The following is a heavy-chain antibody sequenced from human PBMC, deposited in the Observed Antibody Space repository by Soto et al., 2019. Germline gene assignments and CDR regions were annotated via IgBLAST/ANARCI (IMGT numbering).Heavy chain of an antibody. V-gene: IGHV3-23*01. D-gene: IGHD1-20*01. CDR1: GFTFSSYA. CDR2: ISGTGGNT. J-gene: IGHJ4*02. CDR3: VKAVYLLDFDY. Sequence: GSLRLSCAASGFTFSSYAMTWVRQAPGKGLEWVSTISGTGGNTYYADSVKGRFTISGDNSKNTVYLQMNSLRAEDTAVYYCVKAVYLLDFDYWGQGTLVTVSS.